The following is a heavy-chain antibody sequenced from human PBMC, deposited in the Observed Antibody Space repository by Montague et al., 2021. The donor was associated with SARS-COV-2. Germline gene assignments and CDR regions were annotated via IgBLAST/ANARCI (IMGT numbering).Heavy chain of an antibody. V-gene: IGHV3-30*18. CDR3: AKDVGLRNFFDY. D-gene: IGHD1-26*01. Sequence: SLRLSCAASGFTFSSYDMHWVRQAPGKGLEWVAVISYDGSNKYYADSVKGRFTISGDNSKNTLYLQMNSLRAEDTAVYYCAKDVGLRNFFDYWGQGTLVTVSS. CDR2: ISYDGSNK. CDR1: GFTFSSYD. J-gene: IGHJ4*02.